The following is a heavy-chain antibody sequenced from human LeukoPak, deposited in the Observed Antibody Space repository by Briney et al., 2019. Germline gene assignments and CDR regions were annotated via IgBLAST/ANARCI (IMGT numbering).Heavy chain of an antibody. J-gene: IGHJ4*02. CDR2: IYYSGNT. V-gene: IGHV4-39*01. CDR1: GVSISSSNSY. Sequence: SETLSLTCTVSGVSISSSNSYWGWIRQPPGKGLEWIGSIYYSGNTYYNASLKSRVSISIDTSKNQFSLKLSSVTAADTAVYYCARGPIRGVIPFNFDYWGQGTLVTVSS. D-gene: IGHD3-10*01. CDR3: ARGPIRGVIPFNFDY.